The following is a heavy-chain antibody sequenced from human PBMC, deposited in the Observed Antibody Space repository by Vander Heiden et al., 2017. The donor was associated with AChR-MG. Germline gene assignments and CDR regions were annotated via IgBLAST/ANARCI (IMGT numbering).Heavy chain of an antibody. CDR3: ARGGGWLQFQYYFDY. CDR2: TYSGGQT. CDR1: GLTVSNND. V-gene: IGHV3-53*01. D-gene: IGHD3-16*01. Sequence: EVQLLESGGGLIPAGGSLRLSCTPSGLTVSNNDMSWVRQAPGKGLEWVSGTYSGGQTYYADSVKGRFTISRDNSKNTLYLQLHNLRAEDTALYYCARGGGWLQFQYYFDYWGQGTLVTVSS. J-gene: IGHJ4*02.